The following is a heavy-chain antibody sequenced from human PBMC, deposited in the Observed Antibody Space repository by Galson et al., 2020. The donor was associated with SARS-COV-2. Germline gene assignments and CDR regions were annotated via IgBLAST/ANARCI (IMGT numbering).Heavy chain of an antibody. CDR1: GYTFTGYY. CDR3: ARSLISRIGNYADLDSDAFDI. V-gene: IGHV1-2*04. D-gene: IGHD1-7*01. CDR2: INPNSGGT. J-gene: IGHJ3*02. Sequence: ASVKVSCKASGYTFTGYYMHWVRQAPGQGLEWMGWINPNSGGTNYAQKFQGWVTMTRDTSISTAYMELSRLRSDDTAVYYSARSLISRIGNYADLDSDAFDIWGQGTMVTVSS.